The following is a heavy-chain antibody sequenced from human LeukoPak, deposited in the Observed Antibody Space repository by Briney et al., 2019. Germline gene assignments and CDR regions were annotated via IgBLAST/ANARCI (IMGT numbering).Heavy chain of an antibody. CDR2: INTYSGDT. V-gene: IGHV1-18*01. D-gene: IGHD3-16*02. J-gene: IGHJ4*02. CDR1: GHTFTTQG. Sequence: ASVKVSCKASGHTFTTQGISWVRQAPGQGLEWMGWINTYSGDTKYAQRFQGRVNMTKDTSTSTAYMEVRSLTSDDTAVYYCARDRPYVWGSYRYNDFDYWGQGTLVTVSS. CDR3: ARDRPYVWGSYRYNDFDY.